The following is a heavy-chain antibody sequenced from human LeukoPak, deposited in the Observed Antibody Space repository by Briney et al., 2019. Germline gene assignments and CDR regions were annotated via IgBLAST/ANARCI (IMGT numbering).Heavy chain of an antibody. V-gene: IGHV3-23*01. CDR2: ISGSGGST. Sequence: PGGSLRLSCAASGITFSSYAMSWVRQAPGKCLEWVSAISGSGGSTNSADSVKGRFTISRDNSKNTLYLQMNSLRAEDTAVYYCAKAYYGSGSPLDWFDPWGQGTLVTVSS. D-gene: IGHD3-10*01. CDR1: GITFSSYA. CDR3: AKAYYGSGSPLDWFDP. J-gene: IGHJ5*02.